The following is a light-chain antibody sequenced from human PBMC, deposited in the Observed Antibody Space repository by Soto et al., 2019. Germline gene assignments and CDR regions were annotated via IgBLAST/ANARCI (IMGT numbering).Light chain of an antibody. CDR1: SSDVGDYNY. Sequence: QSVLTQPPSASGSPGQSVTISCTGTSSDVGDYNYVSWYQQHPGKAPKLIIYEVNKRPSGVPDRCSGSKSGNTASLAVSGRKADEEADYYFSSYAGSNTVLFGGGTKVTVL. J-gene: IGLJ3*02. CDR2: EVN. V-gene: IGLV2-8*01. CDR3: SSYAGSNTVL.